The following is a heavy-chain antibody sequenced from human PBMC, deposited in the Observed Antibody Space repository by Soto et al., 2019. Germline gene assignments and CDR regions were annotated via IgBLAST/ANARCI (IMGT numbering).Heavy chain of an antibody. Sequence: PSETLSLTCTVSGGSISSYYWSWIRQPPGKGLEWIGEINHSGSTNYNPSLKSRVTISVDTSKNQFSLKLSSVTAADTAVYYWARDRDILTGPPPYYYGMDVWGQGTTVTVSS. J-gene: IGHJ6*02. D-gene: IGHD3-9*01. V-gene: IGHV4-34*01. CDR3: ARDRDILTGPPPYYYGMDV. CDR2: INHSGST. CDR1: GGSISSYY.